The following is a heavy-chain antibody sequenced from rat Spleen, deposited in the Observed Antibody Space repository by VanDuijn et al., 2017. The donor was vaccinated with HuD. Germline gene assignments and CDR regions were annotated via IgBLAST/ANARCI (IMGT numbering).Heavy chain of an antibody. J-gene: IGHJ4*01. V-gene: IGHV5-29*01. CDR2: ITYDARRT. Sequence: EVQLVESDGGLVQPGRSLKLSCAASGFTFNDYYMAWVRQAPTKGLEWFATITYDARRTYYRDSVKGRFTISRDYAKTTLDLQMDSLRSEDTATYYCARHNSGYGVMDAWGQGASVTVSS. CDR1: GFTFNDYY. D-gene: IGHD4-3*01. CDR3: ARHNSGYGVMDA.